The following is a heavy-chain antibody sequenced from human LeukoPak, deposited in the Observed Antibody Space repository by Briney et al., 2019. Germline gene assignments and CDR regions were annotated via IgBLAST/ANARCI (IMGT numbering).Heavy chain of an antibody. Sequence: ASVKVSCKATGYTFTNYGISWVRQAPGQGLEWMGWISGNNRDRHHAQRFQDRVTMTTDTSTSTAYMELRSLTSDDTAVYYCAAVPNANAWYWDDAFDIWGQGTMVTVSS. CDR2: ISGNNRDR. CDR1: GYTFTNYG. CDR3: AAVPNANAWYWDDAFDI. D-gene: IGHD2-8*02. J-gene: IGHJ3*02. V-gene: IGHV1-18*01.